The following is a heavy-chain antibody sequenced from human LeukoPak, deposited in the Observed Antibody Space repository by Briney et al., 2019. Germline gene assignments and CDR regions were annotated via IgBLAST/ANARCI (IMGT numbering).Heavy chain of an antibody. D-gene: IGHD3-16*01. J-gene: IGHJ3*02. Sequence: GGSLRLSCAASGFTFSSYEMNWVRQAPGKGLEWVSSISSSSSYIYYADSVKGRFTISRDNAKNSLYLQMNSLRAEDTAVYYCARDGASLGSFDIWGQGTMVTVSS. V-gene: IGHV3-21*01. CDR2: ISSSSSYI. CDR1: GFTFSSYE. CDR3: ARDGASLGSFDI.